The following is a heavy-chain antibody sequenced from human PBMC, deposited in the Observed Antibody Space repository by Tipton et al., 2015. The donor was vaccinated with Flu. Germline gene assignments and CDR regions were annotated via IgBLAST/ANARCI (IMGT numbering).Heavy chain of an antibody. Sequence: GLVKPSETLSLTCAVSGGSIRSFFGGWIRQPPGKGLELIGTIDYVGDTHYKPSLKSRVTISVDTSKNQFSLKLSSVTAADTAVYYCARLSYYDVDLKNYYFDFWGLGILVTVS. CDR3: ARLSYYDVDLKNYYFDF. D-gene: IGHD3-16*01. J-gene: IGHJ4*02. CDR1: GGSIRSFF. CDR2: IDYVGDT. V-gene: IGHV4-59*04.